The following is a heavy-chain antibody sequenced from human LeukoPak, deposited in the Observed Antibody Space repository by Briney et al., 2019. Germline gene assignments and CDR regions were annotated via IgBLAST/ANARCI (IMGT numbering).Heavy chain of an antibody. CDR1: GASITSYY. Sequence: SETLSLTCSVSGASITSYYWTWIRQSPGKGLEWIGQINHSGSTNYNPSLKSRVTISIDTSKKQFSLKLNSVTAADTAIYYCARGAPGYWGQGTLVTVSS. CDR3: ARGAPGY. J-gene: IGHJ4*02. CDR2: INHSGST. V-gene: IGHV4-34*01.